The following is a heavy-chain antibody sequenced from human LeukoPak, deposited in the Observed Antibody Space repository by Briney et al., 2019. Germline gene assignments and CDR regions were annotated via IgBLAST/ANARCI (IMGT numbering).Heavy chain of an antibody. CDR3: AKDRSYSGFEPLDY. CDR2: LSGSGGST. J-gene: IGHJ4*02. CDR1: GFTFSNYA. Sequence: GGSLRLSCAASGFTFSNYAMSWVRQAPGKGLEWVSALSGSGGSTYYADSVKGRFTISRDNSKNTLYLQMNSLRAEDTAMYYCAKDRSYSGFEPLDYWGQGTLVTVSS. D-gene: IGHD5-12*01. V-gene: IGHV3-23*01.